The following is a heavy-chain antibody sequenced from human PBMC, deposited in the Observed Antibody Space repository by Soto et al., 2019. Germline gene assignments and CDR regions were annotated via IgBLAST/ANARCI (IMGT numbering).Heavy chain of an antibody. CDR1: GYIFTNYG. J-gene: IGHJ4*02. Sequence: QVQLVQYGAEVRKPGASVNVSCKTSGYIFTNYGVAWVRQAPGQGLELVAWISGYNGYPKHTQKFQGRVTVTTDTTTRTGYMELRNLRSDDTAVYYCVRASAGALYDFWGQGTRVTVS. D-gene: IGHD6-13*01. CDR2: ISGYNGYP. CDR3: VRASAGALYDF. V-gene: IGHV1-18*01.